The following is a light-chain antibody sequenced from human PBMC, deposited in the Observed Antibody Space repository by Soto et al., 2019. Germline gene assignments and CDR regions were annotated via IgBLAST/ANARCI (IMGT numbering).Light chain of an antibody. CDR3: QQYDNLPSGST. J-gene: IGKJ2*01. Sequence: DIKMTQSPSSLSASVGDRVTITCQASQDMNHYLNWYQQKPGKAPKLLIYDASNLETGVPSSFSGSGSWTYFTFTIRSLQLEDIATYYCQQYDNLPSGSTFVQGTKLEIK. V-gene: IGKV1-33*01. CDR2: DAS. CDR1: QDMNHY.